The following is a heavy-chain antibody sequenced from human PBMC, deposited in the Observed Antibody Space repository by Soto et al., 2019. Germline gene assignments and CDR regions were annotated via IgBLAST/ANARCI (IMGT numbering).Heavy chain of an antibody. CDR2: INAGNGNT. Sequence: QVQLVQSGAEVKKPGASVKVSCKASGYTFTSYAMHWVRQAPGQRLEWMGWINAGNGNTKYSQKFQGRVTITSDTSASTAYMELSSVRSDDTAVYFCASAVYYYDSSGYPPGSDAFDIWGQGTMVTVSS. D-gene: IGHD3-22*01. CDR1: GYTFTSYA. J-gene: IGHJ3*02. V-gene: IGHV1-3*01. CDR3: ASAVYYYDSSGYPPGSDAFDI.